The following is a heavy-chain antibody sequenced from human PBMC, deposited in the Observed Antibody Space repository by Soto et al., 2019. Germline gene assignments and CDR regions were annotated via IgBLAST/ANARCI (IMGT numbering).Heavy chain of an antibody. J-gene: IGHJ6*02. CDR2: VSAGGGDT. V-gene: IGHV3-23*01. CDR3: AKISGRPPYYGMDV. D-gene: IGHD2-15*01. CDR1: GFTFNSYG. Sequence: PGGSLRLSCAASGFTFNSYGMNWVRQAPGKGLEWVAGVSAGGGDTSYADSVKGRFTISRDNSKDTLYLQMNSLRAEDTAVYYCAKISGRPPYYGMDVGGQGT.